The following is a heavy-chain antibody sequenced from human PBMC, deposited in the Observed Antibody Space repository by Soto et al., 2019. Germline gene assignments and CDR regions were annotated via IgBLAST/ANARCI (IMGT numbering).Heavy chain of an antibody. Sequence: SETLSLTCTVSGGSISSSSYYWGWIRQPPGKGLEWIGSIYSSGSTYYNPSLKSRATLSVDTSKSQLSLKLSSVTAADMAVYYCARRYNWFDTWGQGTLVTVSS. CDR1: GGSISSSSYY. CDR2: IYSSGST. J-gene: IGHJ5*02. V-gene: IGHV4-39*01. CDR3: ARRYNWFDT.